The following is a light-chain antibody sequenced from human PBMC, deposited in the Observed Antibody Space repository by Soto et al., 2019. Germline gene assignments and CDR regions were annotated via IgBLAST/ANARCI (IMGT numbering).Light chain of an antibody. Sequence: QSVLTQPPSVSGDPGQRVTISCTGTSSNIGAGYDVNWYQQLPGGAPKLLIYDNNNRPSGVPDRFSGFKSDTSASLVITGLPAEDEDDYYCQCQDSSLSDVIFGGGTKLTVL. J-gene: IGLJ2*01. V-gene: IGLV1-40*01. CDR1: SSNIGAGYD. CDR2: DNN. CDR3: QCQDSSLSDVI.